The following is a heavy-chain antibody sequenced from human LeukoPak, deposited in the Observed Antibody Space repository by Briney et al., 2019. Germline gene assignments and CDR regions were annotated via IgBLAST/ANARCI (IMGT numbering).Heavy chain of an antibody. V-gene: IGHV4-59*01. CDR2: VSNIETT. J-gene: IGHJ4*02. D-gene: IGHD3-22*01. CDR3: ARPPHYYDTSGYSV. CDR1: GDSISSYY. Sequence: SETLSLTCTVSGDSISSYYWSWLRQLPGKRLEWVGYVSNIETTNYNPSLKSRVTISVDTSKNQFSLRLNSVTAADTAVYYCARPPHYYDTSGYSVWGQGTLVTVSS.